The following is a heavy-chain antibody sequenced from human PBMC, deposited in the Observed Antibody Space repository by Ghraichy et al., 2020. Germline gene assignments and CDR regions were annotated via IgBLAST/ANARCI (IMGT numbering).Heavy chain of an antibody. V-gene: IGHV4-4*09. CDR3: ARRLGYCSGGSCYSGYNWFDP. D-gene: IGHD2-15*01. CDR1: GGSISSYY. CDR2: IYTSGST. Sequence: SETLSLTCTVSGGSISSYYWSWIRQPPGKGLEWIGYIYTSGSTNYNPSLKSRVTISVDTSKNQFSLKLSSVTAADTAVYYCARRLGYCSGGSCYSGYNWFDPWGQGTLVTVSS. J-gene: IGHJ5*02.